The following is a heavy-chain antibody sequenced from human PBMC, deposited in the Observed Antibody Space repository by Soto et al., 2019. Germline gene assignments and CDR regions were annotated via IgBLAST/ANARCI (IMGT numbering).Heavy chain of an antibody. Sequence: PGESLKISCKGSGYTFTSYWIGWVRQMPGKGLEWMGIIYPGDSDTRYSPSFQGQVTFSADRSINTAYLQWNSLKASDTAMYYCARLTDYGLSHWLNGAFHIWGQGTMITVSS. CDR3: ARLTDYGLSHWLNGAFHI. D-gene: IGHD3-10*01. CDR1: GYTFTSYW. V-gene: IGHV5-51*01. J-gene: IGHJ3*02. CDR2: IYPGDSDT.